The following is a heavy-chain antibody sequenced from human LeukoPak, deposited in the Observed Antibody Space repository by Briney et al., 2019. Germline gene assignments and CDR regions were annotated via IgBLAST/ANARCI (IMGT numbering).Heavy chain of an antibody. Sequence: SGGSLRLSCAASGFTFSIYAMTWVRQAPGKGLEWVSAINSGGNSTYYADSVKGRFTISRDNSKNTLYLQMSSLKAEDTAVYYCARTRYCSGISYFYANWGQGTLVTVSS. CDR3: ARTRYCSGISYFYAN. J-gene: IGHJ4*02. D-gene: IGHD2-2*01. CDR1: GFTFSIYA. V-gene: IGHV3-23*01. CDR2: INSGGNST.